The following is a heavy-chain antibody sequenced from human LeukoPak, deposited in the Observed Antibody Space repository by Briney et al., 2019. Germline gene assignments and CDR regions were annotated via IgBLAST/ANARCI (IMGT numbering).Heavy chain of an antibody. J-gene: IGHJ4*02. CDR2: IRYDGSNK. D-gene: IGHD2-2*01. Sequence: PGGSLRLSCAASGFTFSSYGMHWVRQAPGKGLEWVAFIRYDGSNKYYADSVKGRFTISRDNSKNTLYLQMNSLRAEDTAVYYCAKEEDCSSTSCAADYWGQGTLVTVSS. V-gene: IGHV3-30*02. CDR3: AKEEDCSSTSCAADY. CDR1: GFTFSSYG.